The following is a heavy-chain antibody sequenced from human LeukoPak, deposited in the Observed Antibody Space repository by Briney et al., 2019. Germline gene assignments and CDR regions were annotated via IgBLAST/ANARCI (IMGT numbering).Heavy chain of an antibody. J-gene: IGHJ4*02. CDR2: IKQDGSEK. Sequence: GGSLRLSCAASGFTFSSYWMSWVRQAPGKGLEGVANIKQDGSEKYYVDSVKGRYTISRDNAKNSLYLQMKSLRAENTAVYYCARVNGFFDDWGQGTLVTVSS. V-gene: IGHV3-7*01. D-gene: IGHD1-1*01. CDR3: ARVNGFFDD. CDR1: GFTFSSYW.